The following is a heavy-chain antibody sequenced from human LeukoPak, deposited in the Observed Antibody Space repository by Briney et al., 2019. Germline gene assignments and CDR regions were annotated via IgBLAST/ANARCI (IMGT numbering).Heavy chain of an antibody. Sequence: ASVKVSCKASGYTFTGYYMHWVRQAPGQGLEWMGWINPNSGGTNYAQKFQGRVTMTRDTSISTAYMELSRLRSDDTAVYYCARERRITRIVATISLMLDVWGQGTTVTVSS. V-gene: IGHV1-2*02. J-gene: IGHJ6*02. CDR2: INPNSGGT. CDR1: GYTFTGYY. CDR3: ARERRITRIVATISLMLDV. D-gene: IGHD5-12*01.